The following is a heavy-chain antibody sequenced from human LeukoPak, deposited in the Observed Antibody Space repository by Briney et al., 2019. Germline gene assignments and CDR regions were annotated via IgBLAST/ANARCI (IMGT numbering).Heavy chain of an antibody. CDR2: ISSSGSTI. D-gene: IGHD1-26*01. Sequence: GGSLRLSCAASGFTFSSYEMNWVRQAPGKGLEWVSYISSSGSTIYYADSVKGRFTISRDNSKNTLYLQMNSLRAEDTAVYYCAKAGGSYYDYYYYYMDVWGKGTTVTVSS. J-gene: IGHJ6*03. V-gene: IGHV3-48*03. CDR3: AKAGGSYYDYYYYYMDV. CDR1: GFTFSSYE.